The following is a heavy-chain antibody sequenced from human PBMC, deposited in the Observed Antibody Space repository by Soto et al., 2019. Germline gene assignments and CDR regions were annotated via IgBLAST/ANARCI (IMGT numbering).Heavy chain of an antibody. Sequence: NPSETLSLTCTVSGGSISSYYWSWIRQPAGKGLEWIGRIYTSGSTNYNPSLKSRVTMSVDTSKNQFSLKLSSVTAADTAVYYCARVAPPTHVWSGYYEQFDPWGQGTLVTVSS. V-gene: IGHV4-4*07. CDR1: GGSISSYY. D-gene: IGHD3-3*01. J-gene: IGHJ5*02. CDR2: IYTSGST. CDR3: ARVAPPTHVWSGYYEQFDP.